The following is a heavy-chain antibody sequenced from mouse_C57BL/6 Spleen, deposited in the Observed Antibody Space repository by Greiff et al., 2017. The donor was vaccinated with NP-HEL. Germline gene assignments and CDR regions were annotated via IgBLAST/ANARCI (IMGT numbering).Heavy chain of an antibody. V-gene: IGHV1-82*01. J-gene: IGHJ4*01. CDR3: AYLYSSGYGYAMDY. Sequence: QVQLQQSGPELVKPGASVKISCKASGYAFSSSWMNWVKQRPGKGLEWIGRIYPGDGDTNYNGKFKGKATLTADKSSSTAYMQLSSLTSEDSAVYFCAYLYSSGYGYAMDYWGQGTSVTVSS. CDR2: IYPGDGDT. CDR1: GYAFSSSW. D-gene: IGHD3-2*02.